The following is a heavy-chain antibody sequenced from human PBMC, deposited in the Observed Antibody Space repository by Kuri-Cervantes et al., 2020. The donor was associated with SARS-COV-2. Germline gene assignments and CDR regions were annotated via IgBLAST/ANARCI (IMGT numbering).Heavy chain of an antibody. D-gene: IGHD1-26*01. CDR1: GFTFSDYY. J-gene: IGHJ6*02. Sequence: LSLTCAASGFTFSDYYMSWIRQAPGKGLEWVSSISSSSSYIYYADSLKGRFTISRDNAKNSLLLQMNSLRVEDTAVYYCARDWASGGYYYGMDVWGQGATVTVSS. CDR3: ARDWASGGYYYGMDV. V-gene: IGHV3-11*06. CDR2: ISSSSSYI.